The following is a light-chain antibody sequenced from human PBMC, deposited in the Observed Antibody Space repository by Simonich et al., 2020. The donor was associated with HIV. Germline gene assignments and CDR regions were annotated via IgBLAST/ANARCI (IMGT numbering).Light chain of an antibody. CDR3: QQLNSYPPYT. CDR1: QGVSSW. J-gene: IGKJ2*01. Sequence: DIQMTQYPSYVSASVGDRVTITCRASQGVSSWLACYQEKPGKAPKLLIYAASTLQSWVPSRFSGSVSGTEFTLTISSLQPEDFATYYCQQLNSYPPYTFGQGTKLEIK. CDR2: AAS. V-gene: IGKV1-9*01.